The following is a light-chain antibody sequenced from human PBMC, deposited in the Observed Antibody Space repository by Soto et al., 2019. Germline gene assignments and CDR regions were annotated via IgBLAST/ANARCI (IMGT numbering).Light chain of an antibody. CDR2: GNT. Sequence: QSVLTQPPSASRTPGQRVTISCSGNTSNIGRSTVSWYQQFPGAAPKLLIYGNTQRPLGVPVRFSGSKSDTSASLAISVLQSDDQADYYCATWNDGVFVFGIGTKLTVL. J-gene: IGLJ1*01. CDR1: TSNIGRST. V-gene: IGLV1-44*01. CDR3: ATWNDGVFV.